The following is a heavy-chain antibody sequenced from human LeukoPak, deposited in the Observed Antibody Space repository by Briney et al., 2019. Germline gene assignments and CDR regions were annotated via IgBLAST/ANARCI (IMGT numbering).Heavy chain of an antibody. CDR2: IYPGDSDT. Sequence: GESLKISCKGSGYSFTSYWIGWVRQMPGKGLEWMGIIYPGDSDTRYSPSFQGQVTISADKSISTAYLQWSSLKASDTAMYYCARGGYCSSTSCYAHYFGYWGQGTLVTVSS. V-gene: IGHV5-51*01. CDR1: GYSFTSYW. D-gene: IGHD2-2*01. CDR3: ARGGYCSSTSCYAHYFGY. J-gene: IGHJ4*02.